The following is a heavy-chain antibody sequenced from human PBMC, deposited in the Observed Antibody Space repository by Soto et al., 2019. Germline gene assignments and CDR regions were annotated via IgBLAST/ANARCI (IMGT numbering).Heavy chain of an antibody. CDR2: IYYSGSA. Sequence: SETLSLTCTVSGGSISSSSYYWGWIRQPPGKGLEWIGSIYYSGSAYYNPSLRSRVTISVDTSKNQFSLKLSSVTAADTAVYYCASLPIAAPENWFDPWGQGTLVTVSS. J-gene: IGHJ5*02. D-gene: IGHD6-13*01. CDR1: GGSISSSSYY. V-gene: IGHV4-39*01. CDR3: ASLPIAAPENWFDP.